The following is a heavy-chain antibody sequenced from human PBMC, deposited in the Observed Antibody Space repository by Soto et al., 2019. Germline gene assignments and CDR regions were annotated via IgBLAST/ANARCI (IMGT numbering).Heavy chain of an antibody. CDR1: GFSFDDYD. V-gene: IGHV3-9*01. D-gene: IGHD2-8*02. CDR2: ISWNSGTI. J-gene: IGHJ6*02. CDR3: AKSTGGTANGMGV. Sequence: EVQVVESGGGLVQPGRSLSLSCAASGFSFDDYDMHWVRQAPGKGLEWVSGISWNSGTIGYADSVKGRFTISRDNAKNSLYLQMNSLRAEDTALYYCAKSTGGTANGMGVWGQGTTVTVSS.